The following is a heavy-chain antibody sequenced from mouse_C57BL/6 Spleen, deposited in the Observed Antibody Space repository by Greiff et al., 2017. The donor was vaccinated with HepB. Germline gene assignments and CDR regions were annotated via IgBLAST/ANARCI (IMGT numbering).Heavy chain of an antibody. CDR1: GFTFSSYA. CDR3: TRGLLSLYAMDY. CDR2: ISSGGDYI. D-gene: IGHD1-1*02. V-gene: IGHV5-9-1*02. Sequence: DVMLVESGEGLVKPGGSLKLSCAASGFTFSSYAMSWVRQTPEKRLEWVAYISSGGDYIYYADTVKGRFTISRDNARNTLYLQMSSLKSEDTAMYYCTRGLLSLYAMDYWGQGTSVTVSS. J-gene: IGHJ4*01.